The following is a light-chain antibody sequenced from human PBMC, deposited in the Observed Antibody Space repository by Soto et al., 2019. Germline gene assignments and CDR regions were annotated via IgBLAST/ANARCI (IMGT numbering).Light chain of an antibody. J-gene: IGKJ5*01. Sequence: EIVLTQSPATLSLSPGERATLSCRASQSVSNFLAWYLQRPGQAPRLLIFDASKRAAGVPARFSGSGSGTDFTLTISILEPEDFAVYYCQQRSSWPITFGQGTRPEIK. CDR3: QQRSSWPIT. CDR2: DAS. V-gene: IGKV3-11*01. CDR1: QSVSNF.